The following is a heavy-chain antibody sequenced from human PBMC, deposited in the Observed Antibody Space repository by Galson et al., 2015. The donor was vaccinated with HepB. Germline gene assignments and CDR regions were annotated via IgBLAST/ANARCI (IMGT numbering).Heavy chain of an antibody. Sequence: SLRLSCAASGFTLSSYGMHWVRQAPGKGLEWVAVIWYDGSNKYYADSVKGRFTISRDNSKNTLYLQMNSLRAEDTAVYYCARDPWMATGRYFDLWGRGTLVTVSS. V-gene: IGHV3-33*08. CDR3: ARDPWMATGRYFDL. CDR1: GFTLSSYG. D-gene: IGHD5-24*01. CDR2: IWYDGSNK. J-gene: IGHJ2*01.